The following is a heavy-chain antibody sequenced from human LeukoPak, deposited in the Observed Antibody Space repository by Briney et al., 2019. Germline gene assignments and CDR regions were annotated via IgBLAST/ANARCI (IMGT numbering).Heavy chain of an antibody. CDR1: GGSIRSYY. D-gene: IGHD1-1*01. Sequence: SETLSLTCTVSGGSIRSYYWSWIRQPAGKGLEWIGRIYSSGSINYNPSLNSRVTMSVDTSKNQFSLKLSAVTAADAAVYYCARRDWNYWYFDLWGRGALVTVSS. CDR2: IYSSGSI. V-gene: IGHV4-4*07. J-gene: IGHJ2*01. CDR3: ARRDWNYWYFDL.